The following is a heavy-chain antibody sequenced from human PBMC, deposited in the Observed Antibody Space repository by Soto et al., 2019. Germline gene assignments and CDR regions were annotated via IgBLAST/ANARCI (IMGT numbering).Heavy chain of an antibody. CDR3: AKRQWPIGAGEGSFDY. V-gene: IGHV3-23*01. Sequence: GGSLRLSCGAAGCTFTDYAMTWVRKAPGKGLEWVSTISGSGDSTHYADSVKGRFTIARDNSMNAVYLQMSSLRAEDTALYYCAKRQWPIGAGEGSFDYWGQGTLVTVSS. CDR1: GCTFTDYA. D-gene: IGHD6-19*01. J-gene: IGHJ4*02. CDR2: ISGSGDST.